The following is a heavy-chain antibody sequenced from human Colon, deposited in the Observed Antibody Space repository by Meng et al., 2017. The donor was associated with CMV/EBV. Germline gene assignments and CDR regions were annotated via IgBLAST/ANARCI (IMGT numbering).Heavy chain of an antibody. J-gene: IGHJ6*02. D-gene: IGHD2-2*01. Sequence: SVKVSCKASGGTFSSYAISWVRQAPGQGLEWMGGIIPIFGTANYAQKFQGRVTITTDESTSTAYMELSSLRSEDTAVYYCALFGGGSTSCCGRWSHYYGMDVWGQGTTVTVSS. CDR3: ALFGGGSTSCCGRWSHYYGMDV. V-gene: IGHV1-69*05. CDR1: GGTFSSYA. CDR2: IIPIFGTA.